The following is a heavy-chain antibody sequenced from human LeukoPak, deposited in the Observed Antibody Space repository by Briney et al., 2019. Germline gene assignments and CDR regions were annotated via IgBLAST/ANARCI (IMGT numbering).Heavy chain of an antibody. CDR3: AADDYGDYGRFDY. Sequence: ASVKVSCKVSGYTLTELSMHWVRQAPGKGLEWMGGFDPGDGETIYAQKFQGRVTMTEDTSTDTAYMELSSLRSEDTAVYYCAADDYGDYGRFDYWGQGTLVTVSS. J-gene: IGHJ4*02. CDR1: GYTLTELS. D-gene: IGHD4-17*01. CDR2: FDPGDGET. V-gene: IGHV1-24*01.